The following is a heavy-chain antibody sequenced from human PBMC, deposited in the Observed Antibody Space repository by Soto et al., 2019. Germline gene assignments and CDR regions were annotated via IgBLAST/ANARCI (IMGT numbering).Heavy chain of an antibody. J-gene: IGHJ6*03. Sequence: GASVKVSCKASGGTFSSYTISWVRQAPGQGLEWMGRIIPILGIANYAQKFQGRVTITADKSTSTAYMELSSLRSEDTAVYYCARVNCSGGSCYRRPHYYYYMDVWGKGTTVTVSS. D-gene: IGHD2-15*01. CDR1: GGTFSSYT. CDR3: ARVNCSGGSCYRRPHYYYYMDV. CDR2: IIPILGIA. V-gene: IGHV1-69*02.